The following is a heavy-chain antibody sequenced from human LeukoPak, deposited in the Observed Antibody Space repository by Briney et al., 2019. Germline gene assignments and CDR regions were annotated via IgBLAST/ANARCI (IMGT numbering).Heavy chain of an antibody. CDR2: IWNDGSNQ. CDR1: KFTFSHFD. J-gene: IGHJ4*02. V-gene: IGHV3-33*06. D-gene: IGHD4-11*01. CDR3: AKDAQRGFDYSNSLED. Sequence: PGGSLRLSCAASKFTFSHFDMHWVRQAPGKGLEWVAVIWNDGSNQYYAESVKGRFTVSRDNSQNMVYLQMNSLRPEDTAVYYCAKDAQRGFDYSNSLEDWGQGTLVTVSS.